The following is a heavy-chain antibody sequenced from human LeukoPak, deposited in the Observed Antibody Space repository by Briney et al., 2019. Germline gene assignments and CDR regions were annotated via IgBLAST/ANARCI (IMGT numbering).Heavy chain of an antibody. CDR2: IYYNGRT. CDR3: ARDSPANYYYYMDV. CDR1: GDSINNNNYY. Sequence: PSETLSLTCTVSGDSINNNNYYWGWVRQPPGKGLEWIGNIYYNGRTYYSPSLKSRGTISVDTSNNQFSLRLSSVTAADTAVYYCARDSPANYYYYMDVWGKGTTVTVSS. V-gene: IGHV4-39*07. J-gene: IGHJ6*03.